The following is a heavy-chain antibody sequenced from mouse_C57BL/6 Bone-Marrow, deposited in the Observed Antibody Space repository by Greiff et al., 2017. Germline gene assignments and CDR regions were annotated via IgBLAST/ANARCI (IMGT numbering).Heavy chain of an antibody. CDR1: GYSFTDYS. CDR3: ASYYYYSCSWVDY. CDR2: INPNYGTT. J-gene: IGHJ2*01. D-gene: IGHD1-1*01. Sequence: VQLQQSGPELVKPGASVKISCKASGYSFTDYSMNWVKQSHGKSLEWIGVINPNYGTTSYNQKFKGKATMTVDPSSSTAYMQLNSLTSEDAAVYYCASYYYYSCSWVDYWGQGTTLTVSS. V-gene: IGHV1-39*01.